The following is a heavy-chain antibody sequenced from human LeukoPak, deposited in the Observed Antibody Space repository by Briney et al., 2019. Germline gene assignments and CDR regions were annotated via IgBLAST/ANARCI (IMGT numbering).Heavy chain of an antibody. CDR2: IYYSGST. CDR1: GGSISRSSYD. Sequence: SETLSLTCTVAGGSISRSSYDWGWIRQPPGKGLEWIGSIYYSGSTYYNPSLKSRVTISVDTSKNQFSLKLSSVTAADTAVYYCARGPHTGVNYYDSSGYYYWGQGTLVTVSS. D-gene: IGHD3-22*01. CDR3: ARGPHTGVNYYDSSGYYY. J-gene: IGHJ4*02. V-gene: IGHV4-39*01.